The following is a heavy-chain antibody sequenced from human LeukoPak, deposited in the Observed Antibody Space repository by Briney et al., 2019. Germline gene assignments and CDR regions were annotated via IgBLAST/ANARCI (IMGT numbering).Heavy chain of an antibody. CDR3: VISLAVSGPHDAFYS. J-gene: IGHJ3*02. CDR1: NYSISSGYY. Sequence: SETLSLTCTVSNYSISSGYYWGWLRPPAGKGQEWSGSMNNTGSIYYNHSLKSRVTISVDMSKNQFYLKLTSVSVADTAAYYFVISLAVSGPHDAFYSWGEGTMVGVSS. CDR2: MNNTGSI. D-gene: IGHD6-19*01. V-gene: IGHV4-38-2*02.